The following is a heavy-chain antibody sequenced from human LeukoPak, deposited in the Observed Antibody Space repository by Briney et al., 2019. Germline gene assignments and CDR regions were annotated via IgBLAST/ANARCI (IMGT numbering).Heavy chain of an antibody. CDR1: GYTFTGYG. D-gene: IGHD1-26*01. CDR3: ARLGSGSYYYYYYYMDV. CDR2: ISAYNGNT. J-gene: IGHJ6*03. V-gene: IGHV1-18*01. Sequence: ASVKVSCKASGYTFTGYGISWVRQAPGQGLEWMGWISAYNGNTNYAQKLQGRVTMTTDTSTSTAYMELRSLRSDDTAVYYCARLGSGSYYYYYYYMDVWGKGTTVTVSS.